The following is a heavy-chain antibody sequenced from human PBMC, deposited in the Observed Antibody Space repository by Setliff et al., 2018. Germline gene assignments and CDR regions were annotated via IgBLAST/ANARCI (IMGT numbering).Heavy chain of an antibody. CDR2: IHYSGET. CDR1: GVSISANHY. Sequence: PSETLSLTCTVSGVSISANHYWDWIRQPPGKGLEWIGSIHYSGETFHNPSLKSRVSIFVDTSQNQFFLRLNSLTAADTAVYYCARTSYELCGYYGNRCNHHMDVWGKGSPVTVSS. V-gene: IGHV4-39*01. CDR3: ARTSYELCGYYGNRCNHHMDV. J-gene: IGHJ6*03. D-gene: IGHD3-3*01.